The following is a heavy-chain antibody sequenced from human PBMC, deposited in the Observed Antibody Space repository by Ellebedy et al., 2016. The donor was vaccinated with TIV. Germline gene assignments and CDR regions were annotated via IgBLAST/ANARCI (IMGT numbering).Heavy chain of an antibody. V-gene: IGHV3-7*01. Sequence: GESLKISXAASGFTFSTYWMHWVRQAPGKGLEWVANIKQDGSEKYYVDSVKGRFTISRDNAKNSLYLQMNSLRAEDTAVNYCARDKIVGATYFDYWGQGTLVTVSS. D-gene: IGHD1-26*01. J-gene: IGHJ4*02. CDR1: GFTFSTYW. CDR3: ARDKIVGATYFDY. CDR2: IKQDGSEK.